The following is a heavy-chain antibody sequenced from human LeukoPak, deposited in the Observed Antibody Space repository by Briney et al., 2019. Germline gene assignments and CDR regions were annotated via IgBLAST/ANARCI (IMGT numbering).Heavy chain of an antibody. Sequence: GASVKVSCKASGYTFTGYYMHWVRQAPGQGLEWMGWINPNSGGTNYAQKFQGRVTMTRDTSISTAYMELSRLRSDDTAVYYCARDVAVAGRGWFDPWGQETLVTVSS. CDR3: ARDVAVAGRGWFDP. CDR2: INPNSGGT. D-gene: IGHD6-19*01. CDR1: GYTFTGYY. J-gene: IGHJ5*02. V-gene: IGHV1-2*02.